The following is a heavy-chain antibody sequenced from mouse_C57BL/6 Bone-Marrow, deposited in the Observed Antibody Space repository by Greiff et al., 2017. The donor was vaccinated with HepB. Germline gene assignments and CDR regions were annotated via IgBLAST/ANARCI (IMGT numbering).Heavy chain of an antibody. CDR3: ARGNYSKGVDY. Sequence: EVKLLESGPGLVKPSQSLSLTCSVTGYSITSGYYWNWIRQFPGNKLEWMGYISYDGSNNYNPSLKNRISITRDTSKNQFFLKLNSVTTEDTATYYCARGNYSKGVDYWGQGTTLTVSS. CDR1: GYSITSGYY. CDR2: ISYDGSN. J-gene: IGHJ2*01. D-gene: IGHD2-5*01. V-gene: IGHV3-6*01.